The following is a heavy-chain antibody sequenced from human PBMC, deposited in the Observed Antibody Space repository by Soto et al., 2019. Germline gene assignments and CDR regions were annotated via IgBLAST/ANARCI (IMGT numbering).Heavy chain of an antibody. CDR3: ARDPDLTYYYDSSGLLFDY. D-gene: IGHD3-22*01. CDR1: GYTFTSYA. Sequence: ASVKVSCKASGYTFTSYAMHWVRQAPGQRLEWMGWINAGNGNTKYSQKFQGRVTITRDTSASTAYMELSSLRSEDTAVYYCARDPDLTYYYDSSGLLFDYWGRGTLVTVSS. CDR2: INAGNGNT. J-gene: IGHJ4*02. V-gene: IGHV1-3*01.